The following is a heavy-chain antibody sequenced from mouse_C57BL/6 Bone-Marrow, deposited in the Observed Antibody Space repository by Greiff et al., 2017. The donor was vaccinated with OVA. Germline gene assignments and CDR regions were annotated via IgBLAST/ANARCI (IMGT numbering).Heavy chain of an antibody. CDR3: TSALYYGTPYYFDY. CDR2: IDPETGGT. V-gene: IGHV1-15*01. CDR1: GYTFTDYE. Sequence: LVESGAELVRPGASVTLSCKASGYTFTDYEMHWVKQTPVHGLEWIGAIDPETGGTAYNQKFKGKAILTADKSSSTSYMELRSLTSEGSAVYYCTSALYYGTPYYFDYWGQGTTLTVSS. D-gene: IGHD1-1*01. J-gene: IGHJ2*01.